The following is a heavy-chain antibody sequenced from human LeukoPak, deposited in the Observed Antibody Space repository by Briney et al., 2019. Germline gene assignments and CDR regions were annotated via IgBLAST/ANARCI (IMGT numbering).Heavy chain of an antibody. D-gene: IGHD2-21*01. J-gene: IGHJ4*02. CDR2: IYNSGST. CDR1: GGSISNNNYY. CDR3: ARHVASYDFDY. Sequence: PSETLSLTCSVSGGSISNNNYYWGWIRQTPGKGLEWIGSIYNSGSTYFNPSLKSRVTVSVDRTKNQFSLKLNSVTAADTAVYYCARHVASYDFDYWGQGTLVTVSS. V-gene: IGHV4-39*01.